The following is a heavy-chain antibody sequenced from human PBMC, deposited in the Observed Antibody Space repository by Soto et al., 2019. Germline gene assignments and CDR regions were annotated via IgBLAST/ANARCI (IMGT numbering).Heavy chain of an antibody. CDR1: GFSLSTSRVG. CDR2: IYWDDDK. V-gene: IGHV2-5*02. CDR3: VHTSGSGNSACFDY. D-gene: IGHD3-10*01. J-gene: IGHJ4*02. Sequence: QITLKESGPTLVKPTQTLTLTCTFSGFSLSTSRVGVGWIRQPPGKALEWLALIYWDDDKPYSPSLKNRLTITKDTSKNQVVLTMTNADPVDTATYYCVHTSGSGNSACFDYWGQGTLVTVSS.